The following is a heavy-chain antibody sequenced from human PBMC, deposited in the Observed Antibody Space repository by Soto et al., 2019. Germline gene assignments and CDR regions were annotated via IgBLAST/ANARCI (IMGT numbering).Heavy chain of an antibody. Sequence: EVQLVETGGGLIQPGGSLRLSCAASGFTVSSNYMSWVRQAPGKGLEWVSVIYSGGSTYYADSVRGRFTISRDNSKNTLYLQMKSLRAEDTAVYYRARDPPATRHGMDVWGQGTTVTVSS. V-gene: IGHV3-53*02. CDR3: ARDPPATRHGMDV. CDR1: GFTVSSNY. CDR2: IYSGGST. J-gene: IGHJ6*02.